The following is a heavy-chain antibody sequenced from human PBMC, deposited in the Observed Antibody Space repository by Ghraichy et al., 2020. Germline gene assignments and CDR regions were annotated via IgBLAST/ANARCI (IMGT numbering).Heavy chain of an antibody. V-gene: IGHV6-1*01. CDR3: AREELERRFDY. J-gene: IGHJ4*02. D-gene: IGHD1-1*01. Sequence: SQTLSLTCAISGDSVSSNTVAWNWIRQSPSRGLEWLGRTLYRSKWSYDYAVSVKSRITINPDTSKNQFSLELNSVTPEDTAVYYCAREELERRFDYWGQGTLVTVSS. CDR2: TLYRSKWSY. CDR1: GDSVSSNTVA.